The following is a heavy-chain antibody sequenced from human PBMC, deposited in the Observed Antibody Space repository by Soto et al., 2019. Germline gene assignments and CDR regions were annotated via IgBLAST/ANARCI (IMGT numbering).Heavy chain of an antibody. CDR3: AREGVPEYYDILTGYYFPVPPPLDP. D-gene: IGHD3-9*01. Sequence: EVQLVESGGGLVKPGGSLRLSCAASGFTFSSYSMNWVRQAPGKGLEWVSSISSSSSYIYYADSVKGRFTISRDNAKNSLYLQMKSLRAEDTAVYYCAREGVPEYYDILTGYYFPVPPPLDPWGQGTLVTVSS. CDR2: ISSSSSYI. V-gene: IGHV3-21*01. CDR1: GFTFSSYS. J-gene: IGHJ5*02.